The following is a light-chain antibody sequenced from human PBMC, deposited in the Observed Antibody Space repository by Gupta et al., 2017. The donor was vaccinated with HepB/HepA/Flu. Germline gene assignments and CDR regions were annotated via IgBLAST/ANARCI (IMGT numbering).Light chain of an antibody. J-gene: IGKJ1*01. CDR2: LGS. CDR3: RQALQTPRT. CDR1: QSLLHGNGYNY. V-gene: IGKV2-28*01. Sequence: DIVMTQSPLSLSVTPGEPASISCRSSQSLLHGNGYNYLDWYLQKPGQSPQLLIYLGSNRASGVPDRFSGSGSGTXFTLKIXRVEAEDVGVYYCRQALQTPRTFGXGTKVEIK.